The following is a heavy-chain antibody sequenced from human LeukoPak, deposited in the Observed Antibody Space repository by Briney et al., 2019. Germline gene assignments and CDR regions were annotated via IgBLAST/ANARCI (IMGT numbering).Heavy chain of an antibody. CDR1: GYTFTGYY. Sequence: GASVKVSCKASGYTFTGYYMHWVRQAPGQGLEWMGWINPNSGGTNYAQKFQGRVTMTRDMSTSTVYMELSSLTSEDTAVYYCTMRSRGSGSYYGDVWGKGTTVTVSS. CDR2: INPNSGGT. J-gene: IGHJ6*04. CDR3: TMRSRGSGSYYGDV. D-gene: IGHD3-10*01. V-gene: IGHV1-2*02.